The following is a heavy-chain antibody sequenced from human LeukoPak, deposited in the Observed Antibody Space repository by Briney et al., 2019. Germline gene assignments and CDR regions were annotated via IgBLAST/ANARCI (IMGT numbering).Heavy chain of an antibody. D-gene: IGHD5-18*01. J-gene: IGHJ3*02. CDR2: IYPGDSDT. CDR3: ARQKPDTAMVTAFDI. V-gene: IGHV5-51*01. Sequence: GESLKISCKGSGYSSTSYWIGWVRQMPGKGLEWMGIIYPGDSDTRYSPSFQGQVTISADKSISTAYLQWSGLKASDTAMYYCARQKPDTAMVTAFDIWGQGTMVTVSS. CDR1: GYSSTSYW.